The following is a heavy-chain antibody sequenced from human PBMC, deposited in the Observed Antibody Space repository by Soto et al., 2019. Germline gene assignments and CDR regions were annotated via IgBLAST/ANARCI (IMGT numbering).Heavy chain of an antibody. CDR3: AREYCSGGSCYSRFYFDY. CDR2: IYYSGST. CDR1: GGSISSYY. J-gene: IGHJ4*02. Sequence: SETLSLTCTVSGGSISSYYWSWIRQPPGKGLEWIGYIYYSGSTNYNPSLKSRVTISVDTSKNQFSLKLSSVTAADTSVYYCAREYCSGGSCYSRFYFDYWGQGTLVTVSS. V-gene: IGHV4-59*01. D-gene: IGHD2-15*01.